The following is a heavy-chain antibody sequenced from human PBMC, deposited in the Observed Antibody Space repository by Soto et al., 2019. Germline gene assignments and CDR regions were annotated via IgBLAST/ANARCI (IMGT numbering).Heavy chain of an antibody. CDR1: GFTFSSYA. D-gene: IGHD3-22*01. J-gene: IGHJ4*02. CDR3: EKAPRNYDSSGYFDY. Sequence: GGSLRLSCAASGFTFSSYAMSWVRQAPGKGLEWVSAISGSGGSTYYADSVRGRFTISRDNSKNTLYLQMNSLRAEDTAVYYCEKAPRNYDSSGYFDYWGQGTLVTVYS. V-gene: IGHV3-23*01. CDR2: ISGSGGST.